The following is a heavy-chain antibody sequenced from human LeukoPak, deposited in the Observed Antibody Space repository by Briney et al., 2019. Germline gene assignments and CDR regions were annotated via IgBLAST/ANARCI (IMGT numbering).Heavy chain of an antibody. CDR3: AKGILAYFDY. Sequence: GGSLRLSCAASGFTFSNYWMHWVRQAPGKGLVWVSRISSDGSSTNYADSVKGRFTISRDNAKKTLYLQMNSLRVEDTAVYYCAKGILAYFDYWGQGTLVTVSS. D-gene: IGHD2-21*01. CDR2: ISSDGSST. CDR1: GFTFSNYW. V-gene: IGHV3-74*01. J-gene: IGHJ4*02.